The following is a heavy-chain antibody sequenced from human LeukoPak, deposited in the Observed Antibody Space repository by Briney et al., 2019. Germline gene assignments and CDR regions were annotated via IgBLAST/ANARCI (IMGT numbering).Heavy chain of an antibody. CDR3: ATNRAGTYDRPFDI. CDR2: IYYSGST. V-gene: IGHV4-59*08. Sequence: PSETLSLTCTVSGGSISSYYWSWIRQPPGKGLEWIGYIYYSGSTNYNPSLKSRVTISVDRSKNQFSLELSSVTATDTAVYFCATNRAGTYDRPFDIWGQGTMVTVSS. D-gene: IGHD1-26*01. J-gene: IGHJ3*02. CDR1: GGSISSYY.